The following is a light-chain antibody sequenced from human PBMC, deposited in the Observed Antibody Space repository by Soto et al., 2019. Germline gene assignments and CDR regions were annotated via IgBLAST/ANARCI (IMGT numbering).Light chain of an antibody. CDR3: QQYSTLPHT. CDR1: HSIDNRA. CDR2: GIS. J-gene: IGKJ2*01. Sequence: ESALTQSPVTLSLSPGERATLSCRASHSIDNRAFAWYQQKPGQAPRLLIYGISNRATGIPDRFSGSGSGTDFTLTISRLEPEDFVVYYCQQYSTLPHTFGQGTKLEVK. V-gene: IGKV3-20*01.